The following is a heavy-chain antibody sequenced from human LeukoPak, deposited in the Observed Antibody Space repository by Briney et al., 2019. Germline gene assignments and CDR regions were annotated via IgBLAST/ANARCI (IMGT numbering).Heavy chain of an antibody. V-gene: IGHV3-15*01. CDR2: IKSKTDGGTT. D-gene: IGHD4/OR15-4a*01. CDR1: GXTFSNAW. CDR3: AKSTTVGNYDARGLDY. Sequence: GGSLRLSCAASGXTFSNAWMSWVRQAPGKGLEWVGRIKSKTDGGTTDYAAPVKGRFTISGDDSKNTLYLQMNSLRDEDTATYYCAKSTTVGNYDARGLDYWGQGTLVTVSS. J-gene: IGHJ4*02.